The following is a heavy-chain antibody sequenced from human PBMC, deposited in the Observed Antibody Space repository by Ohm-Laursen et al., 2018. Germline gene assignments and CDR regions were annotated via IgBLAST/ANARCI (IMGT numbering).Heavy chain of an antibody. Sequence: SQTLSLTCAVSGYSIRSGYHWGWVRQPPGKGLEWIGSIYHSGSTNYNPSLKSRVTISVDTSKNQFSLKLTSVTAADTAVYYCARFLELEYFQHWGQGTLVTVSS. CDR2: IYHSGST. J-gene: IGHJ1*01. V-gene: IGHV4-38-2*01. CDR1: GYSIRSGYH. CDR3: ARFLELEYFQH. D-gene: IGHD3-3*01.